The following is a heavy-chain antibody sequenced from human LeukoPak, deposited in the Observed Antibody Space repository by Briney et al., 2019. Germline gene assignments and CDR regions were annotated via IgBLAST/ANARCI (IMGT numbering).Heavy chain of an antibody. D-gene: IGHD6-19*01. CDR3: TRLKEDGIVVADFDY. CDR1: GFTFSDSG. Sequence: PGGSLRLSCAASGFTFSDSGMHWVRQASGKGLEWVGRIRSKAHNYATAYAASVKGRFTISRVDSKNTAYLQMNSLKIEDTAVYYCTRLKEDGIVVADFDYWGQGTLVTVSS. CDR2: IRSKAHNYAT. V-gene: IGHV3-73*01. J-gene: IGHJ4*02.